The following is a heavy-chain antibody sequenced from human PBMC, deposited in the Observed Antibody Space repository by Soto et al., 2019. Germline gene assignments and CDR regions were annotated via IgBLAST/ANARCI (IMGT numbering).Heavy chain of an antibody. J-gene: IGHJ6*03. V-gene: IGHV4-59*08. CDR2: IYYSGST. Sequence: QVQLQESGPGLVKPSETLSLTCTVSGGSISSYYWSWIPQPPGKGLACIGYIYYSGSTNYNPSLHRRVTLSVATSRSQRCMKSSSGTAADPAMYCRSRLSVYGEYDFDYYYYIDVCGKGSTVTVSS. CDR1: GGSISSYY. D-gene: IGHD3-3*01. CDR3: SRLSVYGEYDFDYYYYIDV.